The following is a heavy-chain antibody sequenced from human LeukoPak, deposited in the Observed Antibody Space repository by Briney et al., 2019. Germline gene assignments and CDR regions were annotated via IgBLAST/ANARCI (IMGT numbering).Heavy chain of an antibody. D-gene: IGHD2-15*01. CDR3: ARAASGVVVAAPNYFDY. CDR1: GGSFSGYY. Sequence: SETLSLTCAVYGGSFSGYYWSWIRQPPGKGLEWIGEINHSGSTNYNPSLKSRVTISVDTSKNQFSLKLSSVTAADTAVYYCARAASGVVVAAPNYFDYWGQGTLVTVSS. V-gene: IGHV4-34*01. J-gene: IGHJ4*02. CDR2: INHSGST.